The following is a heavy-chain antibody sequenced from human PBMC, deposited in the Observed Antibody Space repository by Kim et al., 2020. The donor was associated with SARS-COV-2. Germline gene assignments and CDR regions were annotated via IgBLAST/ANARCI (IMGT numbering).Heavy chain of an antibody. Sequence: KRYYGSAGKDRFTIPRDNSKSTLYLQMNSLRVEDTAVYYCAKDLPIWGFDYWGQGTLVTVSS. D-gene: IGHD7-27*01. V-gene: IGHV3-33*06. CDR3: AKDLPIWGFDY. CDR2: KR. J-gene: IGHJ4*02.